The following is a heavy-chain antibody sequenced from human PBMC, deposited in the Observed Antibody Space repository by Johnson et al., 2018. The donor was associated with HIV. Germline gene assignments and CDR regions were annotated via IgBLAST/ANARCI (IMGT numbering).Heavy chain of an antibody. J-gene: IGHJ3*02. CDR3: AKDRVVTNDAFDI. Sequence: QVQLVESGGGVVQPGRSLRLSCAASGFTFSSYAMHWVRQAPGKGLEWVAFIAHDGSIKHYADSVKGRLTISRDNSKNTLYRQMTSLRAEDTAVYYCAKDRVVTNDAFDIWGQGTTVTVSS. CDR1: GFTFSSYA. CDR2: IAHDGSIK. D-gene: IGHD2-21*02. V-gene: IGHV3-30*14.